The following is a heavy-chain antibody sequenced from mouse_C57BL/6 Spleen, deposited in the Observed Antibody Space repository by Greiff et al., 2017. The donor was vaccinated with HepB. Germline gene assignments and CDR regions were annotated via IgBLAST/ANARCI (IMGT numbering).Heavy chain of an antibody. CDR3: AREGGPNYYGSSYWYFDV. J-gene: IGHJ1*03. Sequence: VQLQQSGPELVKPGASVKIPCKASGYTFTDYNMDWVKQSHGKSLEWIGDINPNNGGTIYNQKFKGKAKLTVDKSSSTAYMELRSLTSEDTAVYYCAREGGPNYYGSSYWYFDVWGTGTTVTVSS. CDR1: GYTFTDYN. CDR2: INPNNGGT. D-gene: IGHD1-1*01. V-gene: IGHV1-18*01.